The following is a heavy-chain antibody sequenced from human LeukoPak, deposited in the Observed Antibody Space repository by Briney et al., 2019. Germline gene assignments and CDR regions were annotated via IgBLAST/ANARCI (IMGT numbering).Heavy chain of an antibody. V-gene: IGHV4-4*07. CDR2: FYTSGST. D-gene: IGHD3-22*01. J-gene: IGHJ5*02. CDR3: AGGRAYYDSSGPRLDP. Sequence: PSETLSLTCTVSGGSISSYCWSWIRQPAGKGLEWIGHFYTSGSTNYNPSFKSRVTMSVDTSKNQSSLRLSSVTAADTAVYYCAGGRAYYDSSGPRLDPWGQGTPVTVSS. CDR1: GGSISSYC.